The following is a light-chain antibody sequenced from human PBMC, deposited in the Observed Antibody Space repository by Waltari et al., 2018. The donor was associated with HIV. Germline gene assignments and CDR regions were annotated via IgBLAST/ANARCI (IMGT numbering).Light chain of an antibody. CDR3: QSYDSSLSAL. CDR2: SIS. Sequence: HSVLTQPPSVSGAPGQRVTISCTGSSSNIGAGFDVHWYQHLPGTAPKLLIYSISNRPSGVPDRFSGSKSGTSASLAITGLQAEDEADYYCQSYDSSLSALFGGGTKLTVL. V-gene: IGLV1-40*01. J-gene: IGLJ2*01. CDR1: SSNIGAGFD.